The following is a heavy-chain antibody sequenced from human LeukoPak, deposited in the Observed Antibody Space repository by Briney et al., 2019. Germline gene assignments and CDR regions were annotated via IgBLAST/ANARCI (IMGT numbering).Heavy chain of an antibody. V-gene: IGHV3-23*01. CDR3: AKGEYSSSLGPMDV. J-gene: IGHJ6*04. CDR1: GFAFSSYA. CDR2: ISGSGGST. D-gene: IGHD6-6*01. Sequence: GGSLRLSCAASGFAFSSYAMSWVRQAPGKGLEWVSAISGSGGSTYYADSVKGRFTISRDNSKNTLYLQMNSLRAEDTAVYYCAKGEYSSSLGPMDVWGKGTTVTVSS.